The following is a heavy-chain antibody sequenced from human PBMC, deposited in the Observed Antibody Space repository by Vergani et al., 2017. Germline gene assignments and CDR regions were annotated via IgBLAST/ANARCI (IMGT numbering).Heavy chain of an antibody. CDR1: GFTFSSYS. CDR3: GRLRITYYYYGMDV. J-gene: IGHJ6*02. Sequence: EVQLVESGGGLVKRGGSLRLSCAASGFTFSSYSMNWVRQAPGKGLEWVSSISSSSSYIHYSDSLKGRFTISRDNAKSSLYLQMNSLRAEDTAVYYCGRLRITYYYYGMDVWGQGTTVTVSS. CDR2: ISSSSSYI. V-gene: IGHV3-21*02. D-gene: IGHD2-15*01.